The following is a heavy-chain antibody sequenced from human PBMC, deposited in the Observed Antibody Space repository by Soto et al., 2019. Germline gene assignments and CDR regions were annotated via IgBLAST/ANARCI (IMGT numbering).Heavy chain of an antibody. CDR3: ARTGGAYRSSPINWFDP. V-gene: IGHV4-59*01. D-gene: IGHD6-13*01. J-gene: IGHJ5*02. Sequence: PSETLSLTCTVSGGSISSYYWSWIRQPPGKGLEWIGYIYYSGSTNYNPSLKSRVTISVDTSKNQFSLKLSSVTAADTAVYYCARTGGAYRSSPINWFDPWGQGTLVTVSS. CDR1: GGSISSYY. CDR2: IYYSGST.